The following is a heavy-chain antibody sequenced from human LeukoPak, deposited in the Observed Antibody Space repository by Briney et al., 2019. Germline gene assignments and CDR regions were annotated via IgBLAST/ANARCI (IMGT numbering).Heavy chain of an antibody. CDR1: GFTLSGNY. CDR2: ICSGGNT. D-gene: IGHD3-16*01. V-gene: IGHV3-53*01. J-gene: IGHJ4*02. Sequence: GGSLRLSRAPSGFTLSGNYMSGVRQAPPRGLEWVSVICSGGNTYYADSVKGRFTVSRDNNKNTLYLQMSSLRAEDTVVYYCARTFDYRFDDWGQGTLVTVSS. CDR3: ARTFDYRFDD.